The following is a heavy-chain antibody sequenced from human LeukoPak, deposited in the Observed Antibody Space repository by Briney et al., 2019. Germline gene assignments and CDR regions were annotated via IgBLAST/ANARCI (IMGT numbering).Heavy chain of an antibody. CDR3: AKVGGIAVAGLFDY. CDR1: GFTFSSYG. D-gene: IGHD6-19*01. CDR2: ISGSGGST. V-gene: IGHV3-23*01. Sequence: GGSLRLSCAASGFTFSSYGMSWVRQAPGKGLEWVSAISGSGGSTYYADSVKGRLTISRDNSKNTLYLQMNSLRAEDTAVYYCAKVGGIAVAGLFDYWGQGTLVTVSS. J-gene: IGHJ4*02.